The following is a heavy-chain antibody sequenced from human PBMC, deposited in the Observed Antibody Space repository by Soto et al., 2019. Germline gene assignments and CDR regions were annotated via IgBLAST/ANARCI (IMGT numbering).Heavy chain of an antibody. V-gene: IGHV4-30-4*01. J-gene: IGHJ4*02. Sequence: PSETLSLTCTVSGGSISSGDYYWSWIRQPPGKGLEWIGYIYYSGSTYYNPSLKSRVTISVDTSKNQFSLKLSSVTAADTAVYYCARESVRQQLAYYFDYWGQGTLVTVSS. CDR3: ARESVRQQLAYYFDY. D-gene: IGHD6-13*01. CDR1: GGSISSGDYY. CDR2: IYYSGST.